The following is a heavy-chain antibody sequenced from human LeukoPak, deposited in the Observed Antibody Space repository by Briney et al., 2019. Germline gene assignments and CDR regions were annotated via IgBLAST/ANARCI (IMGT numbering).Heavy chain of an antibody. CDR1: GGSISSYY. Sequence: PSETLSLTCTVSGGSISSYYWSWIRQPPGKGLEWIGYIYYSGSTNYNPSLKSRVTMSVDTSKNQFSLKLSSVTAADTAVYYCARDRGGYSYGYYFDYWGQGTLVTVSS. D-gene: IGHD5-18*01. CDR3: ARDRGGYSYGYYFDY. CDR2: IYYSGST. J-gene: IGHJ4*02. V-gene: IGHV4-59*12.